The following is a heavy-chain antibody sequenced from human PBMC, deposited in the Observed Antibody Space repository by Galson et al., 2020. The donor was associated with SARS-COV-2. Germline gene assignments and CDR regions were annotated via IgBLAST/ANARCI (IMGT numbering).Heavy chain of an antibody. D-gene: IGHD3-3*01. Sequence: KMSGPTLVKPTQTLTLTCTFSGFSLTTTGVGVGWIRQPPGKALEWLALIYWDDDKRYSPSLKSRLTITKDSSKNQVVLTMVNMDPVDTATYYCADRPHKLGCRGYYVPVVVDGWGQRTTVAFS. J-gene: IGHJ6*02. CDR3: ADRPHKLGCRGYYVPVVVDG. CDR2: IYWDDDK. V-gene: IGHV2-5*02. CDR1: GFSLTTTGVG.